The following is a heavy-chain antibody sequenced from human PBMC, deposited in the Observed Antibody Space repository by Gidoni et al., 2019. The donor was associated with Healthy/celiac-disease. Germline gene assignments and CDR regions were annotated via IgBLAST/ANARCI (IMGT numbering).Heavy chain of an antibody. CDR2: IKQDGSEK. Sequence: EVQLVESGGGLVQPGGSLRLSCAASGFTFSSYWMSWVRQAPGKGLEWVANIKQDGSEKYYVDSVKGRFTISRDNAKNSLYLQMNSLRAEDTAVYYCARDSTSRLNKQWLVLFDYWGQGTLVTVSS. CDR3: ARDSTSRLNKQWLVLFDY. CDR1: GFTFSSYW. D-gene: IGHD6-19*01. J-gene: IGHJ4*02. V-gene: IGHV3-7*03.